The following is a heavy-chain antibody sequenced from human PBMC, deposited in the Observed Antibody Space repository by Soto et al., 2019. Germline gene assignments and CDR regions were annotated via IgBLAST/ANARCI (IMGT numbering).Heavy chain of an antibody. J-gene: IGHJ4*02. CDR1: SGSISSSNW. V-gene: IGHV4-4*02. Sequence: QVQLQESGPGLVKPSGTLSLTCAVSSGSISSSNWWSWVRHPPGKGLEWIGAIYHSGSTNYTPSLKNRVTISVDKSKDQFSLKLSSVTAADTAVYYCARHLPNWNYEGYFDYWGQGTLVTVSS. CDR2: IYHSGST. D-gene: IGHD1-7*01. CDR3: ARHLPNWNYEGYFDY.